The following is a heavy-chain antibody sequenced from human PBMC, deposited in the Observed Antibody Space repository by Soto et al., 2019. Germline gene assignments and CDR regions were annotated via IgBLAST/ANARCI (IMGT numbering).Heavy chain of an antibody. CDR1: GLTLSTSS. Sequence: GGSLRLSCAAFGLTLSTSSMNWVRQAPGRGLEWISYIRRHTSVTAYADSVKGRFTISRDSAKNSLYLQMDSLRVEDTAVYYCARLGYCSGGSCYLNYYYYGMDVWGQGTTVTVSS. V-gene: IGHV3-48*01. J-gene: IGHJ6*02. CDR3: ARLGYCSGGSCYLNYYYYGMDV. D-gene: IGHD2-15*01. CDR2: IRRHTSVT.